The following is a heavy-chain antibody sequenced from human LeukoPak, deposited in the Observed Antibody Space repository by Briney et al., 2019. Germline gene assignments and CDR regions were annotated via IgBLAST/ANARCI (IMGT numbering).Heavy chain of an antibody. J-gene: IGHJ2*01. CDR2: IIPIFGTA. CDR3: AVRITNPPYFDL. CDR1: GGTFSSYA. D-gene: IGHD3-3*01. Sequence: WASVKVSCKASGGTFSSYAISWVRQAPGQGLEWMGGIIPIFGTANYAQKFQGRVTITTDESTSTAYMELSSLRSEDTAVYYCAVRITNPPYFDLWGRGTLVTVSS. V-gene: IGHV1-69*05.